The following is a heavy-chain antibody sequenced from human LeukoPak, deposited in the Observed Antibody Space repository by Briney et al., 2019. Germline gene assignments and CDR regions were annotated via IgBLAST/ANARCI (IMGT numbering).Heavy chain of an antibody. CDR1: GFTFSAYE. CDR3: AKDKSMVRELDY. J-gene: IGHJ4*02. V-gene: IGHV3-30*02. Sequence: GGSLRLSCEASGFTFSAYEMIWVRQAPGKGLQWLGFIQSDGNNKYYADSVKGRFTISRDNSKNTLFLQMNSLRAEDTAVYYCAKDKSMVRELDYWGQGNLVTVSS. D-gene: IGHD3-10*01. CDR2: IQSDGNNK.